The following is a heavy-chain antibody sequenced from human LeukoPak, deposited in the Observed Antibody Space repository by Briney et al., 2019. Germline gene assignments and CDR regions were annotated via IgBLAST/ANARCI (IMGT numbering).Heavy chain of an antibody. Sequence: SETLSLTCTVSGGSISSGGYYWSWIRQNPGKGLEWIGYIYSSGSTYYNPSLKSRASISLDTSKNQFSLKLRSVTAADTAVYYCARELYDFWTDYHMPWGQGILVTVSS. V-gene: IGHV4-31*03. D-gene: IGHD3-3*01. J-gene: IGHJ4*02. CDR2: IYSSGST. CDR1: GGSISSGGYY. CDR3: ARELYDFWTDYHMP.